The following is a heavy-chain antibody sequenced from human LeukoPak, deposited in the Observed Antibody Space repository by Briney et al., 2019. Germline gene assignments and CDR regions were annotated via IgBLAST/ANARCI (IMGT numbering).Heavy chain of an antibody. V-gene: IGHV1-18*01. CDR3: ARGSSSIPYYYMDV. Sequence: ASVRVSCKASGYTFTSYGISWVRQAPGQGLEWMGWISAYNGNTNYAQKLQGRVTMTTDTSTSTAYMELRSLRSDDTAVYYCARGSSSIPYYYMDVWGKGTTVTISS. CDR2: ISAYNGNT. CDR1: GYTFTSYG. J-gene: IGHJ6*03. D-gene: IGHD6-13*01.